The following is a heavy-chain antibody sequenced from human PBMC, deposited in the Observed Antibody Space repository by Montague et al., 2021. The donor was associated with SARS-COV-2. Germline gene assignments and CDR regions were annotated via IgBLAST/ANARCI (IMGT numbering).Heavy chain of an antibody. D-gene: IGHD3-9*01. V-gene: IGHV3-53*04. J-gene: IGHJ6*03. Sequence: SLRLSCAASGFTVSSNYMSWVRQAPGKGLEWVSVIYSGGSTYYAYSVKGRFTISRHNSKNTLYLQMNSLRAEDTAVYYCARDAQGQYDILTGYTYYYYYMDVWGKGTTVTVSS. CDR1: GFTVSSNY. CDR2: IYSGGST. CDR3: ARDAQGQYDILTGYTYYYYYMDV.